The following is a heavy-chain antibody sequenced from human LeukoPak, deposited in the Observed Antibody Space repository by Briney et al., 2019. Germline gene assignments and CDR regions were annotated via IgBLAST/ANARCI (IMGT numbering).Heavy chain of an antibody. CDR2: IYYSGST. D-gene: IGHD3-3*01. CDR3: ATGLRFLEWLPTFDY. V-gene: IGHV4-31*03. Sequence: SQTLSLTCTVSGGSISSGGYYWSWIRQHPGKGLEWIVYIYYSGSTNYNPSLKSRVTISVDTAKNQFSLKLSSVTAADTAVYYCATGLRFLEWLPTFDYWGQGTLVTVSS. CDR1: GGSISSGGYY. J-gene: IGHJ4*02.